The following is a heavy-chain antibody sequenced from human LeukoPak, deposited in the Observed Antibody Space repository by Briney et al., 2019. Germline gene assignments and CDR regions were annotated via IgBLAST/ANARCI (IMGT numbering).Heavy chain of an antibody. CDR1: GFTFSSYA. Sequence: SGGSLRLSCAASGFTFSSYAMSWVRQAPGKGLEWVSAISGSGGSTYYADSVKGRFTISRDNPKNTLYLQMNSLRAEDTAVYYCASTTYYDFWSGYYPNFDYWGQGTLVTVSS. CDR3: ASTTYYDFWSGYYPNFDY. J-gene: IGHJ4*02. D-gene: IGHD3-3*01. V-gene: IGHV3-23*01. CDR2: ISGSGGST.